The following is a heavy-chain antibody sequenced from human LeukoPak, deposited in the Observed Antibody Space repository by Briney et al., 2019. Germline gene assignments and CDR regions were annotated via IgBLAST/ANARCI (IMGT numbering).Heavy chain of an antibody. J-gene: IGHJ6*03. CDR2: IYYSGST. CDR3: ARRPQYYYYYMDV. V-gene: IGHV4-39*01. CDR1: GGSISSSSYY. Sequence: SETLSLTCTVSGGSISSSSYYWGWIRQPPGKGLEWIGSIYYSGSTYYNPSLKSRVTISVDTSKNQFPLKLSSVTAADTAVYYCARRPQYYYYYMDVWGKGTTVTISS.